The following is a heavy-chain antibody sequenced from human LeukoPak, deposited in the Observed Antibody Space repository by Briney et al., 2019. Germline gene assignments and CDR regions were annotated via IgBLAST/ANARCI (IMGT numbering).Heavy chain of an antibody. J-gene: IGHJ6*03. Sequence: ASVKVFSKASGYTFTGYYMHWVRQAPGQGLEWMGWINPNSGGTNYAQKFQGRVTMTRDTSISTAYMELSKLRSDDTAVYYCARDPGTAMDKDYYYYYMDVWGRGTSVTVSS. CDR3: ARDPGTAMDKDYYYYYMDV. V-gene: IGHV1-2*02. CDR2: INPNSGGT. D-gene: IGHD5-18*01. CDR1: GYTFTGYY.